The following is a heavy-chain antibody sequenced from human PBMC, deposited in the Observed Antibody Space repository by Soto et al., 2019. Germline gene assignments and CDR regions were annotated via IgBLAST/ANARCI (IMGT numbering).Heavy chain of an antibody. CDR1: GYTFTSYG. J-gene: IGHJ4*02. Sequence: ASVKVSCKASGYTFTSYGISWVRQAPGQGLEWMGWISAYNGNTDYAQKLHERVTMTRDTSTSTAYMELRSLTSEDTAIYYCTSEDVAAGLVWGPGSLVTVSS. CDR3: TSEDVAAGLV. CDR2: ISAYNGNT. V-gene: IGHV1-18*01. D-gene: IGHD6-19*01.